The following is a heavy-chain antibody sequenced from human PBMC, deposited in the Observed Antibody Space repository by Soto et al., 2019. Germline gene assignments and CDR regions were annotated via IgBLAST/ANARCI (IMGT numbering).Heavy chain of an antibody. CDR3: ARGESVVGDY. CDR1: GYTFTSYA. J-gene: IGHJ4*02. V-gene: IGHV1-3*05. CDR2: INAGNGNT. Sequence: QVQLVQSGAEEKKPGASVKVSCKASGYTFTSYAMHWVRQAPGQRREWMGGINAGNGNTKCSQKFQDRVTITRDTSASTAYMELSSLGSEDTAVYYCARGESVVGDYWGQGTLVTVSS. D-gene: IGHD2-15*01.